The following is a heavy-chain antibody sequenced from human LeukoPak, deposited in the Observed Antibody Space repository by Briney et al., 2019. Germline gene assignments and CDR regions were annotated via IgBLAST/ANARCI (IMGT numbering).Heavy chain of an antibody. CDR1: GFTFSSYA. Sequence: PGGSLRLSXAASGFTFSSYAMSWVRQAPGKGLEWVSAISGSGGSTYYADSVKGRFTISRDNSKNTLYLQMNSLRAEDTAVYYCTKGSRGYTNYYFDYWGQGTLVPVSS. CDR3: TKGSRGYTNYYFDY. CDR2: ISGSGGST. D-gene: IGHD5-18*01. J-gene: IGHJ4*02. V-gene: IGHV3-23*01.